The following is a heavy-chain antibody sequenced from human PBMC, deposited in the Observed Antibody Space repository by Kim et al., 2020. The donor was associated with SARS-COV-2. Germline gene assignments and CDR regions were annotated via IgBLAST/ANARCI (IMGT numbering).Heavy chain of an antibody. V-gene: IGHV1-8*01. J-gene: IGHJ6*02. CDR3: ARGRGDNMIVVVIKTVYYYGMDV. CDR1: GYTFTSYD. CDR2: MNPNSGNT. Sequence: ASVKVSCKASGYTFTSYDINWVRQATGQGLEWMGWMNPNSGNTGYAQKFQGRVTMTRNTSISTAYMELSSLRSEDTAVYYCARGRGDNMIVVVIKTVYYYGMDVWGQATTVTVSS. D-gene: IGHD3-22*01.